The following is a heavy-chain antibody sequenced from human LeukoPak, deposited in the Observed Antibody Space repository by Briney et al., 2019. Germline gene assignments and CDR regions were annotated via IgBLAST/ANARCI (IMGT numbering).Heavy chain of an antibody. CDR1: GYTFTGYY. CDR3: ARVGYSSPHSFGY. D-gene: IGHD6-13*01. V-gene: IGHV1-2*02. CDR2: INPNSGGT. J-gene: IGHJ4*02. Sequence: ASVKVSCKASGYTFTGYYMHWVRQAPGQGLEWMGWINPNSGGTNYAQKFQGRVTMARDTSISTAYMELSRRRSDDTAVYYCARVGYSSPHSFGYWGQGTLVTVSS.